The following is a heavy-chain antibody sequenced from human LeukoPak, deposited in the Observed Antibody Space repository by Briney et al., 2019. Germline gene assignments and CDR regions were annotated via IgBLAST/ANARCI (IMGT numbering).Heavy chain of an antibody. Sequence: GASVKVSCKASGYTFTGYYMHWVRQAPGQGLEWMGWINPNSGGTNYAQKFQGRVTMTRDTSISTAYMELSRLRSDDTAVYYCARDLWSDSGSYSWAQYYFDYWGQGTLVTVSS. CDR1: GYTFTGYY. CDR2: INPNSGGT. D-gene: IGHD1-26*01. CDR3: ARDLWSDSGSYSWAQYYFDY. J-gene: IGHJ4*02. V-gene: IGHV1-2*02.